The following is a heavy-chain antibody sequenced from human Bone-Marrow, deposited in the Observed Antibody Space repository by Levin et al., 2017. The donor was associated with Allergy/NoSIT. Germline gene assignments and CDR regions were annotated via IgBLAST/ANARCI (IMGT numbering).Heavy chain of an antibody. V-gene: IGHV3-30-3*01. Sequence: GGSLRLSCAASGFTFSSYAMHWVRQAPGKGLEWVAVISYDGSNKYYADSVKGRFTISRDNSKNTLYLQMNSLRAEDTAVYYCAREGTVTDEFDYWGQGTLVTVSS. CDR3: AREGTVTDEFDY. D-gene: IGHD4-17*01. CDR1: GFTFSSYA. CDR2: ISYDGSNK. J-gene: IGHJ4*02.